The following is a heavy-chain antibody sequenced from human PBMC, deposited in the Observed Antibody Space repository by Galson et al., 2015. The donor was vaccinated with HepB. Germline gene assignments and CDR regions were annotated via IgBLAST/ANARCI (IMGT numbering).Heavy chain of an antibody. Sequence: SVKVSCKASGGTFSSYAISWVRQAPGQGLEWMGGIIPIFGTANYAQKFQGRVTITADKSTSTAYMELSSLRSEDTAVYYCARGPVLDTAMVSGYFDYWGQGTLVTVSS. D-gene: IGHD5-18*01. CDR1: GGTFSSYA. CDR3: ARGPVLDTAMVSGYFDY. J-gene: IGHJ4*02. CDR2: IIPIFGTA. V-gene: IGHV1-69*06.